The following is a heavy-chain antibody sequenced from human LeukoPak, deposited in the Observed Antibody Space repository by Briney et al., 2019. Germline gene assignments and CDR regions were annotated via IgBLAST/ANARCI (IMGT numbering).Heavy chain of an antibody. CDR3: TAGPHRGSLDS. J-gene: IGHJ5*01. Sequence: GGSLRLSCEASGFIFTGYSMNWVRQAPGKGLEWVGRIKSKTDGGTTDYAAPVKGRFTISRDDSKNTLYLQMNSLKTEDTAVCYCTAGPHRGSLDSWGQGTLVTVSS. CDR1: GFIFTGYS. D-gene: IGHD1-26*01. CDR2: IKSKTDGGTT. V-gene: IGHV3-15*01.